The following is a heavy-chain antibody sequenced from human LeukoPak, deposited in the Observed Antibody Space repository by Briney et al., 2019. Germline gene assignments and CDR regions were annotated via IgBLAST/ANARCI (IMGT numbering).Heavy chain of an antibody. CDR3: AKGKWELLAPGAFDI. D-gene: IGHD1-26*01. Sequence: GGSLRLSCAASGFTFSSYAMSWVRQAPGKGLEWVSAISGSGGSTYYADSVKGRFTISRDNSENTLYLQMNSLRAEDTAVYYCAKGKWELLAPGAFDIWGQGTMVTVSS. CDR1: GFTFSSYA. V-gene: IGHV3-23*01. CDR2: ISGSGGST. J-gene: IGHJ3*02.